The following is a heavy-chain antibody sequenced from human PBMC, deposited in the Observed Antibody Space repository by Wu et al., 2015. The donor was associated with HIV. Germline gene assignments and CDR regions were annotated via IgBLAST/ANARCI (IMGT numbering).Heavy chain of an antibody. CDR1: GYTFTSYG. V-gene: IGHV1-18*01. J-gene: IGHJ6*02. D-gene: IGHD2-21*02. CDR3: ARDASLGLCGGDCYLGYYYGMDV. CDR2: ISAYNGNT. Sequence: QVQLVQSGAEVKKPGASVKVSCKASGYTFTSYGISWVRQAPGQGLEWMGWISAYNGNTNYAQKLQGRVTMTTDTSTSTAYMELRSLRSDDTAVYYCARDASLGLCGGDCYLGYYYGMDVWGQGTTGHRLL.